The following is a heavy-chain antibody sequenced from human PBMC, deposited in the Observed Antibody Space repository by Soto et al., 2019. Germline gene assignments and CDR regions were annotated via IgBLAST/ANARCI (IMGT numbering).Heavy chain of an antibody. D-gene: IGHD6-25*01. J-gene: IGHJ4*02. CDR1: GFTFSSYA. CDR3: ARDRTATNHQHDY. V-gene: IGHV3-30-3*01. CDR2: ISYDGSNK. Sequence: QVQLVESGGGVVQPGRSLRLSCAASGFTFSSYAMHWVRQAPGKGLEWVAVISYDGSNKYYADSVKGRFTISRDNSKNTLYLQMNSLRAEDTAVYYCARDRTATNHQHDYWGQGTLVTVSS.